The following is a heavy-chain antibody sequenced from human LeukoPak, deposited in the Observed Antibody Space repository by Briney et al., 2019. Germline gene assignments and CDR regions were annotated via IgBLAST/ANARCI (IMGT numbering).Heavy chain of an antibody. CDR1: GGSISSGGYY. D-gene: IGHD3-10*01. V-gene: IGHV4-31*03. CDR2: IYYSGST. CDR3: ARHFYGSGSYRAYGMDV. J-gene: IGHJ6*02. Sequence: PSQTLSLTCTVSGGSISSGGYYWSWIRQHPGKGLEWIGYIYYSGSTYYNPSLKSRVTISVDTSKNQFSLKLSSVTAADTAVYYCARHFYGSGSYRAYGMDVWGQGTTVTVSS.